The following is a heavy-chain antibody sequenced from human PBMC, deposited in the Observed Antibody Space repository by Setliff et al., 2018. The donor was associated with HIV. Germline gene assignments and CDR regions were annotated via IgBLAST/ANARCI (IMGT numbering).Heavy chain of an antibody. V-gene: IGHV5-51*01. CDR1: GYSFTSYW. D-gene: IGHD6-19*01. J-gene: IGHJ3*02. CDR2: IYPGDSDT. CDR3: ARHTSSGWWGEDAFDI. Sequence: GESLKISCKGSGYSFTSYWIGWVRQMPGKGLEWMGIIYPGDSDTRYSPSFQGQVTISADKSISTAYLQWGSLKASDTAMYYCARHTSSGWWGEDAFDIWGQGTMVTVSS.